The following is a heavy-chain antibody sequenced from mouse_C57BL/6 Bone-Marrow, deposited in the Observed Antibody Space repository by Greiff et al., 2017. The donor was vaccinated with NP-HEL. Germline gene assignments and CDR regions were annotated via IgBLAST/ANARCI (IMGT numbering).Heavy chain of an antibody. Sequence: VQLQQSGPGLVQPSQSLSITCTVSGFSLTSYGVHWVRQSPGKGLEWLGVIWRGGSTDYNAAFMSRLSITKDNSKSQVFFKMNSLQADDTAIYYCAKNWAEYGGWFAYWGQGTLVTVSA. CDR3: AKNWAEYGGWFAY. CDR1: GFSLTSYG. D-gene: IGHD5-1*01. CDR2: IWRGGST. V-gene: IGHV2-5*01. J-gene: IGHJ3*01.